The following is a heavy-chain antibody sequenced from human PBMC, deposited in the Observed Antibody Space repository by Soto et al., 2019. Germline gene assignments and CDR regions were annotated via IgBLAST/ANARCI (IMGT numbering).Heavy chain of an antibody. D-gene: IGHD3-10*01. J-gene: IGHJ4*02. CDR1: GVTVNSNF. V-gene: IGHV3-53*01. CDR3: VKEFRGAFDY. Sequence: GGSLRLSCAVSGVTVNSNFMSGVRQAPGKGLEWVSVIFSGGNTDYGDSVKGRFTMSRDISKNTLFLQMNSLKAEDTALYFCVKEFRGAFDYWGQGTLVTVSS. CDR2: IFSGGNT.